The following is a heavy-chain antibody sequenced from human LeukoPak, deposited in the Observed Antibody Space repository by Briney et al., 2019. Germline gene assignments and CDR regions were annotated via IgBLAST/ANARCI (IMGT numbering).Heavy chain of an antibody. V-gene: IGHV4-59*01. D-gene: IGHD1-26*01. CDR1: GGSISNFY. Sequence: SETLSLTCTVSGGSISNFYWTWIRQPPGKGLEWIGYIYYSGSTNYNPSLKSRVTISVDTSKNQFSLKLSSVTAADTAVYYCARARSYLDAFDIWGQGTMVTVSS. CDR3: ARARSYLDAFDI. CDR2: IYYSGST. J-gene: IGHJ3*02.